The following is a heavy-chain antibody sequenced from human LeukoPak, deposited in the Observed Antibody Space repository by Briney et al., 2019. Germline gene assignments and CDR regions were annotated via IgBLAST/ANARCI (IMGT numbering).Heavy chain of an antibody. Sequence: ASVKVSCKASGYTFTDYYMHWVRQAPGQGLEWMGWINPNSGGTNYAQEFQGRVTMTRDTSISTAYMELSRLRSDDTAVYYCARPVSGDGTAAAQFDYWGQGTLVTVSS. CDR1: GYTFTDYY. V-gene: IGHV1-2*02. D-gene: IGHD6-13*01. J-gene: IGHJ4*02. CDR3: ARPVSGDGTAAAQFDY. CDR2: INPNSGGT.